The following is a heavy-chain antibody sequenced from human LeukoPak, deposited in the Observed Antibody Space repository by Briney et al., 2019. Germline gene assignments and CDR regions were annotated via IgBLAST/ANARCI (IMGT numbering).Heavy chain of an antibody. V-gene: IGHV3-64*01. Sequence: PGGSLRLSCAASGFTFSDYIMHWVRQAPGKGLECVSVISGNGGNTYYANSVKGRFTISRDNSKNTLYLQMNSLRAEDTAVYYCAIPDGYTPGSDGMDVWGQGTTVTVSS. J-gene: IGHJ6*02. CDR3: AIPDGYTPGSDGMDV. CDR2: ISGNGGNT. CDR1: GFTFSDYI. D-gene: IGHD5-24*01.